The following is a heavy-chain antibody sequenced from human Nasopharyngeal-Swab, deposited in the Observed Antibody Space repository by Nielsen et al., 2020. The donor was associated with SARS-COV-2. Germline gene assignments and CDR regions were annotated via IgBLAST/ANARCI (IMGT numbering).Heavy chain of an antibody. D-gene: IGHD1/OR15-1a*01. J-gene: IGHJ6*02. CDR3: ARGKGTSYYYYCGMDV. Sequence: SVKVSCKASGDAFSRFGISWVRQAPGQGLEWMGGVIPAFGTPTYAQDSAQDLQGRVTIGADESTSTAYMELSSLRSEDTAVYYCARGKGTSYYYYCGMDVWGQGTTVTVSS. CDR1: GDAFSRFG. CDR2: VIPAFGTP. V-gene: IGHV1-69*13.